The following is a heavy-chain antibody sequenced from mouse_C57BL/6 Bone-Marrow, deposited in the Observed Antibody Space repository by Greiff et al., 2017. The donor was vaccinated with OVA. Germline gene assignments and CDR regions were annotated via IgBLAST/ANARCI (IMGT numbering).Heavy chain of an antibody. CDR3: AIITTVDYAMDY. J-gene: IGHJ4*01. Sequence: EVKLVESEGGLVQPGSSMKLSCTASGFTFSDYYMAWVRQVPEKGLEWVANINYDGSSTYYLDSLKSRFIISRDNAKNILYLQMSSLKSEDTATYYCAIITTVDYAMDYWGQGTSVTVSS. D-gene: IGHD1-1*01. V-gene: IGHV5-16*01. CDR2: INYDGSST. CDR1: GFTFSDYY.